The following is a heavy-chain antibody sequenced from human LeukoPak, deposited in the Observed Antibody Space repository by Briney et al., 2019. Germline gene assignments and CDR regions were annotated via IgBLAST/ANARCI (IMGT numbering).Heavy chain of an antibody. V-gene: IGHV3-53*01. Sequence: QPGRSLRLSCAASGFAFSKYAMHWVRQAPGKGLEWLSVISTGGSTNYAGSVKGRFTISRDNSKNILYLQMNSLRAEGTAVYYCARDDYYDSSGLDYWGQGILVTVSS. CDR3: ARDDYYDSSGLDY. CDR1: GFAFSKYA. CDR2: ISTGGST. J-gene: IGHJ4*02. D-gene: IGHD3-22*01.